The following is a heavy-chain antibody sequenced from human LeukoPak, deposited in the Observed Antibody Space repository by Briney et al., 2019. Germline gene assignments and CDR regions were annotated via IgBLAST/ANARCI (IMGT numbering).Heavy chain of an antibody. V-gene: IGHV3-53*01. CDR1: GFTVSSNY. Sequence: PGGSLRLSCAAAGFTVSSNYMSWVRQAPGKGLEWVSIIYSGGSTFYADSVKGRFTISRDNSKNTLYLQMNSLRAEDTAVYYCARGYLEGVDYWGQGTLVTVSS. J-gene: IGHJ4*02. D-gene: IGHD3-10*01. CDR3: ARGYLEGVDY. CDR2: IYSGGST.